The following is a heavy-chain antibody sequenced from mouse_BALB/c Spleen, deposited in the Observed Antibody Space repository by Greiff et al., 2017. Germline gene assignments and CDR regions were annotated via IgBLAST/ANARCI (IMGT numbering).Heavy chain of an antibody. D-gene: IGHD2-3*01. CDR3: AREYDGNPWYFDV. CDR2: INPYNDGT. J-gene: IGHJ1*01. CDR1: GYTFTSYV. Sequence: EVKLMESGPELVKPGASVKMSCKASGYTFTSYVMHWVKQKPGQGLEWIGYINPYNDGTKYNEKFKGKATLTSDKSSSTAYMELSSLTSEDSAVYYCAREYDGNPWYFDVWGAGTTVTVSA. V-gene: IGHV1-14*01.